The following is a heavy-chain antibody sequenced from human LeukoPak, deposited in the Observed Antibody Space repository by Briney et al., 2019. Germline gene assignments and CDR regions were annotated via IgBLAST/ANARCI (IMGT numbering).Heavy chain of an antibody. CDR2: ISWNSDFI. V-gene: IGHV3-9*01. J-gene: IGHJ4*02. D-gene: IGHD1-20*01. CDR3: ATFGYNWNLGY. CDR1: GFNFDDYT. Sequence: GGSLRLSCAASGFNFDDYTMHWVRQPPGKGLEWVSGISWNSDFIVYGDSVKGRFTISRDNAKNTVYLQMNSLRAEDTAVYYCATFGYNWNLGYWGQGTLVTVSS.